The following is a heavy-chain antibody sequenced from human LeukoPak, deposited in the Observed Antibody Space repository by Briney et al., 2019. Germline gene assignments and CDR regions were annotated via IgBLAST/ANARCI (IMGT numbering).Heavy chain of an antibody. D-gene: IGHD3-16*01. V-gene: IGHV3-30-3*01. CDR2: ISYDGSNK. CDR3: VLGVAH. J-gene: IGHJ4*02. Sequence: GRSLRLSCAASGFTFSSYAMHWVRQAPGKGLEWVAVISYDGSNKYYADSVKGRFTISRDNSKNTLYLQMNSLRAEDTAVYYCVLGVAHWGQGTLVTVSS. CDR1: GFTFSSYA.